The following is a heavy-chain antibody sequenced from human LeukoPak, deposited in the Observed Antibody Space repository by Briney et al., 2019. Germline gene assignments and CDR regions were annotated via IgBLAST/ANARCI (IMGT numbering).Heavy chain of an antibody. CDR3: GNQCSGGSCPEH. CDR2: IQQDGSVK. CDR1: GFTISRYW. J-gene: IGHJ1*01. V-gene: IGHV3-7*01. Sequence: PGRSLRLSCAASGFTISRYWMTWVRQAPGKGLEWAANIQQDGSVKHYVDCVKGRFTISRDNAKNSLYLQMNSLRAEDTAVYYCGNQCSGGSCPEHWGQGTQVTVSS. D-gene: IGHD2-15*01.